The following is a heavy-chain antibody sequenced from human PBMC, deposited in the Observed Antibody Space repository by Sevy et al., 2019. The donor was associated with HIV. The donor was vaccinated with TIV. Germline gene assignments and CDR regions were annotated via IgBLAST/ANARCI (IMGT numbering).Heavy chain of an antibody. V-gene: IGHV1-69*13. D-gene: IGHD5-12*01. J-gene: IGHJ3*02. CDR1: GGTFSSYA. CDR2: IIPIFGKA. CDR3: ASPKGYGGYDFAFDI. Sequence: ASVKVSCKASGGTFSSYAISWVRQAPGQGLEWMGGIIPIFGKANYAQKFQGRVTITADESTGTAYMELSSLRSEDTAVYYCASPKGYGGYDFAFDIWGQGTMVTVSS.